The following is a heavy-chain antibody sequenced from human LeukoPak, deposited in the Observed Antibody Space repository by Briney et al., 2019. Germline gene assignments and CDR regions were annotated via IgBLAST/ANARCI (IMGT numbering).Heavy chain of an antibody. Sequence: SETLSLTCAVYGGSFSGYYWSWIRQPPGKGLEWIASIYYSGSTYYNPSLKSRVTVSVDTSKNQLSLKLSSLTAADTAVYYCARHEYSGSYYGLSWFDPWGQGTLVTVSS. V-gene: IGHV4-34*01. J-gene: IGHJ5*02. CDR2: IYYSGST. CDR1: GGSFSGYY. D-gene: IGHD1-26*01. CDR3: ARHEYSGSYYGLSWFDP.